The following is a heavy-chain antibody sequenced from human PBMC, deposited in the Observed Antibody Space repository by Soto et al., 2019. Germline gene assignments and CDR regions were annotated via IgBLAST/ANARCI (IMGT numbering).Heavy chain of an antibody. CDR1: GFIFNTYS. CDR2: ISGSSQTI. J-gene: IGHJ4*02. Sequence: EVQLVESGGGLIQPGGSLRLSCAASGFIFNTYSMNWVRQAPGKGLEWVSCISGSSQTIFYADSVRGRFTISRDNANNSTYLQMVSLRDEDTAVYYCARTLSWRRGPFDSWGQGTLVTVSS. CDR3: ARTLSWRRGPFDS. V-gene: IGHV3-48*02. D-gene: IGHD2-15*01.